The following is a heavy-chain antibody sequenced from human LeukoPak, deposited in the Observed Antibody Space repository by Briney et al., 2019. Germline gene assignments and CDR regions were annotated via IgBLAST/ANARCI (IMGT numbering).Heavy chain of an antibody. Sequence: GGSLRLSCAASGFTFSSYAMSWVRQAPGKGLVWVSRINNDGSTTAYADSVKGRFTISRDNTKNTLYLQMNSLRAEDTAVYYCARTYSSFDYWGQGTLVTVSS. CDR1: GFTFSSYA. V-gene: IGHV3-74*01. CDR2: INNDGSTT. D-gene: IGHD6-19*01. J-gene: IGHJ4*02. CDR3: ARTYSSFDY.